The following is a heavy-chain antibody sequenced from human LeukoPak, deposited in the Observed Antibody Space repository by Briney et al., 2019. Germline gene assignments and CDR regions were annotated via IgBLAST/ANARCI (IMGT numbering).Heavy chain of an antibody. CDR3: ARGYYDSSGSPFDY. V-gene: IGHV3-7*01. Sequence: GRSLRLSCAASGFTFSSYWMSWVRQAPGKGLEWVANIKQDGSEKYYVDSVKGRFTISRDSAKNSLFLQMNSLRAEDTAVYYCARGYYDSSGSPFDYWGQGTLVTVSS. J-gene: IGHJ4*02. D-gene: IGHD3-22*01. CDR2: IKQDGSEK. CDR1: GFTFSSYW.